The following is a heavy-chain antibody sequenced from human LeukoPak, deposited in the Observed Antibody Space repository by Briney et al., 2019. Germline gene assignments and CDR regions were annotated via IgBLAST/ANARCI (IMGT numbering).Heavy chain of an antibody. CDR3: ARDSNELPYYGSGNRPDY. D-gene: IGHD3-10*01. J-gene: IGHJ4*02. V-gene: IGHV3-33*01. Sequence: PGRSLRLSCAASGFTFSGYGMHWVRQAPGKGLEWVAVIWYDGSNKYYADSVKGRFTISRDNSKNTLYLQMNSLRAEDTAVYYCARDSNELPYYGSGNRPDYWGQGTLVTVSS. CDR2: IWYDGSNK. CDR1: GFTFSGYG.